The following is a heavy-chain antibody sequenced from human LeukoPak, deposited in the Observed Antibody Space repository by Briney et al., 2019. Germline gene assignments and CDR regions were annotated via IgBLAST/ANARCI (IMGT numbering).Heavy chain of an antibody. CDR3: AKDISFRGAWLPSSPY. CDR1: GFTFDDYA. V-gene: IGHV3-9*01. J-gene: IGHJ4*02. Sequence: GGSLRLSCAASGFTFDDYAMHWVRQAPGKGLEWVSGISWNSGSIGYADSVKGRFTISRANAKNSLYLQMKSLRAEDTALYYCAKDISFRGAWLPSSPYWGQGTVV. D-gene: IGHD4/OR15-4a*01. CDR2: ISWNSGSI.